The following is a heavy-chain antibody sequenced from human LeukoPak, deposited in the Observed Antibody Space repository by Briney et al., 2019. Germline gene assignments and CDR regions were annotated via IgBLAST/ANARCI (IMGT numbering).Heavy chain of an antibody. CDR2: IYYSGST. J-gene: IGHJ6*02. V-gene: IGHV4-30-4*01. Sequence: SQTLSLTCTVSGGSISSGDYYWSWIRQPPGKGLEWIGYIYYSGSTYYNPSLKSRVTISVDTSKNQFSLKLSSVTAADTAVYYCARGLRQWLETNYYYYYYGMDVWGQGTTVTVSS. CDR1: GGSISSGDYY. CDR3: ARGLRQWLETNYYYYYYGMDV. D-gene: IGHD6-19*01.